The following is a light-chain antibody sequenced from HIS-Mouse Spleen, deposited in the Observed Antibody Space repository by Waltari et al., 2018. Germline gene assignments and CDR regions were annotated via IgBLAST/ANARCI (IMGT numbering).Light chain of an antibody. V-gene: IGKV2-28*01. CDR2: LGS. Sequence: DIVMTQSPLSLPVTPGEPASIPCRSSESLLHSNGYNYLDWYLQKPGQSPQLLIYLGSNRASGVPDRFSGSGSGTDITLKISRVEAEDVGVYYCMQALQTQWTFGQGTKVEIK. J-gene: IGKJ1*01. CDR3: MQALQTQWT. CDR1: ESLLHSNGYNY.